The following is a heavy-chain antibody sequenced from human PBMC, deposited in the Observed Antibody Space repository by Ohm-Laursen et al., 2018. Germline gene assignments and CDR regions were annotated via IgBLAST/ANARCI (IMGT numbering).Heavy chain of an antibody. CDR2: VYSSGKT. CDR1: GGSIRSYY. J-gene: IGHJ3*02. Sequence: SDTLSLTCTVPGGSIRSYYWSWIRQPAGKGLEWIGRVYSSGKTKYNPSLNSRVTMSIDTSKNQLSLSLSSVTAADTAVYYCARGPSQDTFDIWGQGTMVTVSS. CDR3: ARGPSQDTFDI. V-gene: IGHV4-4*07.